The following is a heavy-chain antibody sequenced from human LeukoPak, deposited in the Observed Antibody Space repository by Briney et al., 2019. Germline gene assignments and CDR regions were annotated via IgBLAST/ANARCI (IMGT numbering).Heavy chain of an antibody. CDR2: INRDGSTT. Sequence: GESLRLSCAASGFTFSNYWVHWVRQAPGKGLVWVSRINRDGSTTNYADSVKGRFTVSRDNAKNTLNLQMNSLRAEDTAVYYCARDRKSGESSEIDFWGQGTLVTVSS. CDR1: GFTFSNYW. J-gene: IGHJ4*02. D-gene: IGHD3-10*01. CDR3: ARDRKSGESSEIDF. V-gene: IGHV3-74*01.